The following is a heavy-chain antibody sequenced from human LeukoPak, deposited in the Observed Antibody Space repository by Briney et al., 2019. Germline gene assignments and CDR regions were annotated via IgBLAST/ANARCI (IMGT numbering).Heavy chain of an antibody. CDR2: IYYSGST. CDR3: ARDTLYDSSGYYYYYYYMDV. Sequence: KTSETLSLTCTVSGGSISSSSYYWGWIRQPPGRGLEWIGSIYYSGSTYYNPSLKSRVTISVDTSKNQFSLKLSSVTAADTAVYYCARDTLYDSSGYYYYYYYMDVWGKGTTVTVSS. V-gene: IGHV4-39*07. D-gene: IGHD3-22*01. J-gene: IGHJ6*03. CDR1: GGSISSSSYY.